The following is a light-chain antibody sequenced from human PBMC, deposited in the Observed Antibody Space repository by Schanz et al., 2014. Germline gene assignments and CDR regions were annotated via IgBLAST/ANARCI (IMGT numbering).Light chain of an antibody. Sequence: QSALTQPPSASGSPGQSVTISCTGTSSDVGGYNFVSWYQQHPGKAPKLMIYDVSNRPSGVSNRFSGSKSGNTASLTISGLQAEDEADYHCSSHTAITTAVVFGGGTKLTVL. V-gene: IGLV2-14*01. CDR1: SSDVGGYNF. CDR2: DVS. CDR3: SSHTAITTAVV. J-gene: IGLJ2*01.